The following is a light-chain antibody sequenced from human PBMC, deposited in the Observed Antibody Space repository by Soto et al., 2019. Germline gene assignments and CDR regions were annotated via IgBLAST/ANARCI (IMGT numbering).Light chain of an antibody. CDR2: GAS. Sequence: EIVMTQSPATLSVSPGERATLSCRASQSVSSNLAWYQQEPGQAPRLLIYGASTRATGIPARFSGSGSGTEFTLTISSLQSEDFAVYYCQQYNNWPPRSITFGQGTRLEIK. V-gene: IGKV3-15*01. CDR1: QSVSSN. CDR3: QQYNNWPPRSIT. J-gene: IGKJ5*01.